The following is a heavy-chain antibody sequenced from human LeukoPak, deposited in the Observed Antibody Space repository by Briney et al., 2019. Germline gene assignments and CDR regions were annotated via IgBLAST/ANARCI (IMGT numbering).Heavy chain of an antibody. D-gene: IGHD5-18*01. CDR3: AKDSRYSYVGRGYYYYGMDV. CDR1: GFTFSSYG. J-gene: IGHJ6*02. CDR2: ISYDGSNK. V-gene: IGHV3-30*18. Sequence: RSGGSLRLSCAASGFTFSSYGMHWVRQAPGKGLEWVAVISYDGSNKYYADSVKGRFTISRDNSKNTLYLQMNSLRAEDTALYYCAKDSRYSYVGRGYYYYGMDVWGQGTTVTVSS.